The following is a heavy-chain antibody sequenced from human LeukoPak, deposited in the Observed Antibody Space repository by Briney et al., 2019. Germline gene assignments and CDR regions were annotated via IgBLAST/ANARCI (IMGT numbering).Heavy chain of an antibody. J-gene: IGHJ4*02. Sequence: SETLSLTCTVSGESIRSSSPYWGWIRQPPGKGLEWIANIYYSGTPYYNPSLKSRVTISVDTSKNQFSLKLRSVTATDTAVYFCAKTTQQLFDFWGQGTLVTVTS. CDR3: AKTTQQLFDF. CDR1: GESIRSSSPY. CDR2: IYYSGTP. V-gene: IGHV4-39*01. D-gene: IGHD6-13*01.